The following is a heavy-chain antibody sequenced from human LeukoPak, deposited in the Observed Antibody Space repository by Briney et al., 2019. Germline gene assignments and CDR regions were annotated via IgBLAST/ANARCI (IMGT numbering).Heavy chain of an antibody. Sequence: SETLSLTCNVSSGSISSSSYFWGWIRQPPGKGLEWIGSIYYTGSTYYNPSLESRVTISVDTSKNHFSLMLSSVTAADTAMYYCATVWNDYTNYVVDYWGQGTMVTVSS. J-gene: IGHJ4*02. CDR1: SGSISSSSYF. CDR2: IYYTGST. V-gene: IGHV4-39*07. CDR3: ATVWNDYTNYVVDY. D-gene: IGHD4-11*01.